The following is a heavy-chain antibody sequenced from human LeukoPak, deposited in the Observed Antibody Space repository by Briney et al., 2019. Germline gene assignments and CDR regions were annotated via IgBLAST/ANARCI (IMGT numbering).Heavy chain of an antibody. V-gene: IGHV3-7*01. CDR3: ARSFYYYDSDY. CDR2: IKPDGSDQ. D-gene: IGHD3-22*01. J-gene: IGHJ4*02. Sequence: GGSLRLSCAASGFTFSTYWMSWIRQTPGEGLEWLANIKPDGSDQYYVDSMRGRFTISRDNAENSLYLQMNSLRAEDTAVYYCARSFYYYDSDYWGQGTLVTVSS. CDR1: GFTFSTYW.